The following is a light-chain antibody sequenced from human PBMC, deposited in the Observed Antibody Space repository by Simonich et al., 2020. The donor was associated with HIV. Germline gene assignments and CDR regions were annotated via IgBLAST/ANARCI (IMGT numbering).Light chain of an antibody. Sequence: DIVRTQSPDSLAVSLGERATINCKSNQSVLYSSNNKNYLAWYQQKPGTPPKLLIYWASTRESGVPDRFTGSGSGTDFTLTVSSLQAEDVAVYSCQQYYSTPPTFGQGTKVEIK. V-gene: IGKV4-1*01. CDR1: QSVLYSSNNKNY. J-gene: IGKJ1*01. CDR2: WAS. CDR3: QQYYSTPPT.